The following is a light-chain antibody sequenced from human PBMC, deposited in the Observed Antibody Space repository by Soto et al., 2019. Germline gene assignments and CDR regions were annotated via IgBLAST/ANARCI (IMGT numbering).Light chain of an antibody. V-gene: IGLV2-14*01. J-gene: IGLJ2*01. CDR1: SSDVVGYNY. Sequence: QSVLTQPASVSGSPGQSITISCTGTSSDVVGYNYVSWYQQHPGKAPKLMIYDVSNRPSGVSNRFSGYKSGNTASLTISGRHAEDEADYYCSSYTSSSTQVFGGGTKLTVL. CDR3: SSYTSSSTQV. CDR2: DVS.